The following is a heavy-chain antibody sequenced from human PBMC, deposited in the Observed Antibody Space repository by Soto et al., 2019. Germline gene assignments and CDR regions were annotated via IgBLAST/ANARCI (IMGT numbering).Heavy chain of an antibody. J-gene: IGHJ4*02. Sequence: LRLSCTASGFTFGDYAMSWVRQAPGKGLEWVGFIRSKAYGGTTEYAASVKGRFTISRDDSKSIAYLQMNSLKTEDTAVYYCTRDLYYDSSGYPKAFDYWGQGTLVTVSS. CDR3: TRDLYYDSSGYPKAFDY. D-gene: IGHD3-22*01. CDR2: IRSKAYGGTT. CDR1: GFTFGDYA. V-gene: IGHV3-49*04.